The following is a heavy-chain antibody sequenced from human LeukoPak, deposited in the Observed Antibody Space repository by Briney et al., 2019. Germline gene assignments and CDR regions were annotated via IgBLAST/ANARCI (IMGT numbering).Heavy chain of an antibody. V-gene: IGHV4-39*01. J-gene: IGHJ4*02. CDR3: VGEYCSGGSCFFDY. D-gene: IGHD2-15*01. CDR1: GGSISSSSYY. CDR2: IYYSGST. Sequence: SETLSLTCTVSGGSISSSSYYWGWIRQPPGKGLEWIGNIYYSGSTYYNPPLKSRVTIAVDTSKNRFSLKLSSVATADPAVYQCVGEYCSGGSCFFDYWGQGTRVTVSS.